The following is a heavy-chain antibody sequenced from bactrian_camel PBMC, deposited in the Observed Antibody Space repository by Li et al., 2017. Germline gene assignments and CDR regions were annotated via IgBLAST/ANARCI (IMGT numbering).Heavy chain of an antibody. D-gene: IGHD1*01. V-gene: IGHV3S6*01. CDR1: GYIYSAHC. Sequence: HVQLVESGGGSVQAGGSLRLSCDASGYIYSAHCMGWFRQAPGKEVEWVAGITSLPSLFRAASYADSVKGRFTISKDNAKGTLSLQMTALTPEDTAMYYCAAGSLRFCNLARHLYHYFGQGTQVTVS. J-gene: IGHJ4*01. CDR2: ITSLPSLFRAA. CDR3: AAGSLRFCNLARHLYHY.